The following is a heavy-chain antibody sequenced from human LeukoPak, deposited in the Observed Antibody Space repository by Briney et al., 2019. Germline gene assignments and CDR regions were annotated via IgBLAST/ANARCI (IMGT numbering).Heavy chain of an antibody. CDR1: GYTFTGYY. J-gene: IGHJ4*02. D-gene: IGHD3-10*01. Sequence: VSLRLSCKASGYTFTGYYMHWVRQAPGQGLEWMGGIYPNSGGTNYAQKFQGRVTMTRDTSITTAYMELSRLSSDDTAVYYCARVNERGSGSYYHFDYWGQGTLVTVSP. CDR2: IYPNSGGT. CDR3: ARVNERGSGSYYHFDY. V-gene: IGHV1-2*02.